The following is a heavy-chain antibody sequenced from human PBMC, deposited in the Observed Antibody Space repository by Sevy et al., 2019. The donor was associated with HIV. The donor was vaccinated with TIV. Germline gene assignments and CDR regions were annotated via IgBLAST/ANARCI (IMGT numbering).Heavy chain of an antibody. D-gene: IGHD2-8*01. Sequence: GGSLRLSCAASGFTFSSYGVHWVRQAPGKGLEWVAVISYDGSNKYYADSVKGRFTISRDNSKNTLYLQMNSLRAEDTAVYYCAKNRGYCTNGVCPKYYDYGMDVWGQGTTVTVSS. CDR2: ISYDGSNK. CDR1: GFTFSSYG. CDR3: AKNRGYCTNGVCPKYYDYGMDV. J-gene: IGHJ6*02. V-gene: IGHV3-30*18.